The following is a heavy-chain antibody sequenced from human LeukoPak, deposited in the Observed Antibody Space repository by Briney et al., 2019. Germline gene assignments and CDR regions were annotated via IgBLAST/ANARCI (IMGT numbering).Heavy chain of an antibody. J-gene: IGHJ4*02. D-gene: IGHD6-13*01. Sequence: GSLRLSCSASGXAFSNYWRSWVRQAPGKGLEWVANIKEDGSEKYYVDSVKGRFTISRDNAKKSLYLQMNSLRAEDTAMYYCASGIAASGTPDHWGQGTLVTVSS. CDR2: IKEDGSEK. V-gene: IGHV3-7*05. CDR1: GXAFSNYW. CDR3: ASGIAASGTPDH.